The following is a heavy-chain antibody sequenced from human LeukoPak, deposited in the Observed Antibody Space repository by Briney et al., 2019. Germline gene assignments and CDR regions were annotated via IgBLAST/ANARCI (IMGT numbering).Heavy chain of an antibody. V-gene: IGHV4-34*01. J-gene: IGHJ5*02. CDR2: INHSGST. D-gene: IGHD6-6*01. CDR3: AVYSTSSGWFDP. CDR1: GGSFSGYY. Sequence: MPSETLSLTCAVYGGSFSGYYWTWIRQPPGKGLEWIGEINHSGSTNYNPSLKSRLTISVDTSKNQFSLKLSSVTAADTAVYYCAVYSTSSGWFDPWGQGTLVTVSS.